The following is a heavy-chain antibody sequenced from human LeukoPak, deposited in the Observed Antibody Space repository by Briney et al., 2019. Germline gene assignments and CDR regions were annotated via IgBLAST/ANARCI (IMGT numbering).Heavy chain of an antibody. J-gene: IGHJ4*02. CDR2: IFYSGGPT. CDR1: GASISRSSYY. CDR3: AKEPTGEKSVDS. Sequence: PSETLSPTCTVSGASISRSSYYWGWFRQPPGKGLEWIVSIFYSGGPTYCNPSLKSRVTISVDTSKNQFSLKLSFVTAADTAVYYCAKEPTGEKSVDSWGQGTLVTVSS. V-gene: IGHV4-39*07. D-gene: IGHD7-27*01.